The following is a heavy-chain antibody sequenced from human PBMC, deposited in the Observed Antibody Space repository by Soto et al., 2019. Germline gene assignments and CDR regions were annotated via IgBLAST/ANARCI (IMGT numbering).Heavy chain of an antibody. CDR1: GGTFSSYT. D-gene: IGHD1-26*01. J-gene: IGHJ3*02. CDR2: IIPILGIA. Sequence: QVQLVQSGAEVKKPGSSVKVSCKASGGTFSSYTISWVRQAPGQGLEWMGRIIPILGIANYAQKFQGRVTITADKSTSTAYMELSSLRSEDTAVYYCARDHSGSYPFVPPSDAFDIWGQGTMVTVSS. CDR3: ARDHSGSYPFVPPSDAFDI. V-gene: IGHV1-69*08.